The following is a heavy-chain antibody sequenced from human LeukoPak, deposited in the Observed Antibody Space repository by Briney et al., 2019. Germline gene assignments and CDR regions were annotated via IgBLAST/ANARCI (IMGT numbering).Heavy chain of an antibody. CDR2: IGDSGGST. CDR1: GFTFSSYA. CDR3: TKEIIAVPGNYFDY. V-gene: IGHV3-23*01. J-gene: IGHJ4*02. Sequence: GGSLRLSCAASGFTFSSYAMSWVRQAPGKGLEWVSTIGDSGGSTYYADSVKGRFTISRDNSKNTLYLQMDSLRAEDTAVYYCTKEIIAVPGNYFDYWGQGTLVTVSS. D-gene: IGHD6-19*01.